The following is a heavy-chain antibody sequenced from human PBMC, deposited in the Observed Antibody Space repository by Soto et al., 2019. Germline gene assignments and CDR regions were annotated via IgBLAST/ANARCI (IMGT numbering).Heavy chain of an antibody. J-gene: IGHJ4*02. CDR1: GFTFSSYA. CDR3: AKVEKYCTSTSCYSDY. D-gene: IGHD2-2*01. CDR2: ISGSGGST. Sequence: GGSLRLSCAASGFTFSSYAMSWVRQAPGKGLEWVSAISGSGGSTYYADSVKGRFTISRDNSKNTLYLQMNSLRAEDTAVYYCAKVEKYCTSTSCYSDYWGQGTLVTLSS. V-gene: IGHV3-23*01.